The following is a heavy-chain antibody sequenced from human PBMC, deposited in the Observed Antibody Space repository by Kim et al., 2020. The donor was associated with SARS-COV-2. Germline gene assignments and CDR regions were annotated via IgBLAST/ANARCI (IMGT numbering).Heavy chain of an antibody. J-gene: IGHJ6*02. CDR2: IGTAGDT. CDR3: ARWGGEVLEVLRYFDWSAGHYYGMDV. V-gene: IGHV3-13*01. D-gene: IGHD3-9*01. CDR1: GFTFSSYD. Sequence: GGSLRLSCAASGFTFSSYDMHWVRQATGKGLEWVSAIGTAGDTYYPGSVKGRFTISRENAKNSLYLQMNSLRAGDTAVYYCARWGGEVLEVLRYFDWSAGHYYGMDVWGQGTTVTVSS.